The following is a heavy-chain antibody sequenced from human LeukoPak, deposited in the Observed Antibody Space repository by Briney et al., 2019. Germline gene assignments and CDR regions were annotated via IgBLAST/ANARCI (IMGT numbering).Heavy chain of an antibody. J-gene: IGHJ4*02. CDR1: GFTFSSYA. Sequence: GGSLRLSCAASGFTFSSYAMSWVRQAPGKGLEWVSAISGSGGSTYYADSVKGRFTISRDNSKNTLYLQMNRLRAEDTAVYYCANLPAAFLFDYWGQGTLVTVSS. V-gene: IGHV3-23*01. D-gene: IGHD2-2*01. CDR2: ISGSGGST. CDR3: ANLPAAFLFDY.